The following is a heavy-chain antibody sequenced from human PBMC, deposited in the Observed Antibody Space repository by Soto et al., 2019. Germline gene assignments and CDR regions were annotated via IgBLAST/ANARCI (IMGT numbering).Heavy chain of an antibody. V-gene: IGHV4-31*11. J-gene: IGHJ4*02. CDR2: IYYSGST. CDR3: AREGLGPNYYDSSGYLYYFDY. Sequence: PSETLSLTCAVYGGSFSGYYCSWIRQHPGKGLEWIGYIYYSGSTYYNPSLKSRVTISVDTSKNQFSLKLSSVTAADTAVYYCAREGLGPNYYDSSGYLYYFDYWGQGTLVTVSS. CDR1: GGSFSGYY. D-gene: IGHD3-22*01.